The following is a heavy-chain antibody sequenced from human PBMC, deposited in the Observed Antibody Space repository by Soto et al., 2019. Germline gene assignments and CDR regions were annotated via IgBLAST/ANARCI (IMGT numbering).Heavy chain of an antibody. CDR3: ARDGPYYDFWSGYYAPYYFDY. V-gene: IGHV3-7*01. J-gene: IGHJ4*02. CDR2: IKQDGSEK. D-gene: IGHD3-3*01. CDR1: GFPFSSYW. Sequence: GGSLSLSCAASGFPFSSYWMSWVRQAPGKGLEWVANIKQDGSEKYYVDSVKGRFTISRDNAKNSLYLQMNSLRAEDTAVYYCARDGPYYDFWSGYYAPYYFDYWGQGTLVTVSS.